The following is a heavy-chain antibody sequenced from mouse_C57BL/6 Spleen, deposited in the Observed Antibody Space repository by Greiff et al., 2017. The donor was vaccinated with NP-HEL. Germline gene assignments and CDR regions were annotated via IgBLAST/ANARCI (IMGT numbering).Heavy chain of an antibody. D-gene: IGHD1-1*01. CDR3: ARGGGITTVEVDD. CDR1: GYTFTSYW. V-gene: IGHV1-53*01. CDR2: INPSNGGT. Sequence: QVQLQQPGTELVKPGASVKLSCKASGYTFTSYWMHWVKQRPGQGLEWIGNINPSNGGTNYNEKFKSKATLTVDKSSSTAYMQLSSLTSEDAAVYYCARGGGITTVEVDDWGQGTTLTVSS. J-gene: IGHJ2*01.